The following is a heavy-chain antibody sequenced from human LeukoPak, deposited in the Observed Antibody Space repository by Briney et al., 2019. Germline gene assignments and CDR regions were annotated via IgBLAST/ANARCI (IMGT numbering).Heavy chain of an antibody. CDR2: IKGDESAK. V-gene: IGHV3-7*01. J-gene: IGHJ4*02. CDR1: GFTFSTYW. Sequence: GGSLRLPCAASGFTFSTYWMAWVRQAPGKGLEWVANIKGDESAKHQADSVKGRFTISRDNAQNSVYLQMSSLRGEDTAVYYCARDVVGSLDYWGQGTLVTVSS. CDR3: ARDVVGSLDY. D-gene: IGHD1-26*01.